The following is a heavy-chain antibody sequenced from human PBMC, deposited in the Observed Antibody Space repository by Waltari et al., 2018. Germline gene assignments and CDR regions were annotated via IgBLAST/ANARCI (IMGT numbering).Heavy chain of an antibody. D-gene: IGHD1-26*01. CDR3: ARDPVNSYFDY. Sequence: QVQLVESGGGVVQPGRSLRLSCAASGFTFSSYGMHWVRQAPGKGLEWVAVIWYDGSNKYYADSVKGRFTISRDNSKNTLYLQMNSLRAEDTAVYYCARDPVNSYFDYWGQGTLVTVSS. CDR2: IWYDGSNK. CDR1: GFTFSSYG. V-gene: IGHV3-33*01. J-gene: IGHJ4*02.